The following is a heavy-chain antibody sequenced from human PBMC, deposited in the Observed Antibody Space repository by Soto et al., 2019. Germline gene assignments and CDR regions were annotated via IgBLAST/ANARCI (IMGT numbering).Heavy chain of an antibody. CDR2: IYPGDSDT. Sequence: LGESLKISCKGSGYSFTSYWIGWVRQMPGKGLEWMGIIYPGDSDTRYSPSFQGQVTISADKSISTAYLQWSSLKASDTAMYYCARFDDFWSGYNFDAFDIWGQGTMVTVSS. CDR1: GYSFTSYW. D-gene: IGHD3-3*01. V-gene: IGHV5-51*01. CDR3: ARFDDFWSGYNFDAFDI. J-gene: IGHJ3*02.